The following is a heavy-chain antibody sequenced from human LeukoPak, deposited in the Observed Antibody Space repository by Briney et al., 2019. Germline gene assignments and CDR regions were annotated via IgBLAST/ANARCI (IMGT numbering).Heavy chain of an antibody. CDR1: GFTFSDYY. D-gene: IGHD3-10*01. V-gene: IGHV3-11*01. CDR3: ARTITMVRGVLFDY. CDR2: ISSSGSTI. J-gene: IGHJ4*02. Sequence: GGSLRLFCAASGFTFSDYYMSWIRQAPGKGLEWVSYISSSGSTIYYADSVKGRFTISRDNAKNSLYLQMNSLRAEDTAVYYCARTITMVRGVLFDYWGQGTLVTVSS.